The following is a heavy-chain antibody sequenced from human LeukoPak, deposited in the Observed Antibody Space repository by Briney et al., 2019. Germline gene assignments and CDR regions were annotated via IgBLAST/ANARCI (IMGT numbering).Heavy chain of an antibody. CDR1: GGSISSYY. V-gene: IGHV4-59*01. D-gene: IGHD6-6*01. CDR2: IYYSGST. J-gene: IGHJ4*02. Sequence: SETLSLTFTVSGGSISSYYWSWIRQPPGKGLEWIGYIYYSGSTNYNPSLKSRVTISVDTSKNQFSLKLSSVTAADTAVYYCAREGSGIYSSSFDYWGQGTLVTVSS. CDR3: AREGSGIYSSSFDY.